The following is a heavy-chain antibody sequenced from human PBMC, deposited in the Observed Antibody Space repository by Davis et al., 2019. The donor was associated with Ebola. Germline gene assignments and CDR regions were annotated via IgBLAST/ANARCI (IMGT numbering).Heavy chain of an antibody. V-gene: IGHV1-8*01. CDR2: MNPNSGNT. J-gene: IGHJ4*02. CDR1: GYTFTSYD. Sequence: ASVKVSCKASGYTFTSYDINWVRQATGQGLEWMGWMNPNSGNTGYAQKFQGRVTITRNTSISTAYMELSSLRSDDTAVYYCARAVRYSVIVTRTSRKYYFDYWGQGSLVTVSS. CDR3: ARAVRYSVIVTRTSRKYYFDY. D-gene: IGHD2/OR15-2a*01.